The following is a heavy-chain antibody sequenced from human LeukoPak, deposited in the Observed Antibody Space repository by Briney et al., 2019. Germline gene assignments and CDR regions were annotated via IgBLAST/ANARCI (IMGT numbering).Heavy chain of an antibody. J-gene: IGHJ4*02. CDR3: ARDGGYSGYDLDY. CDR2: IYYSGST. Sequence: SETLSLTCTVSGGSISSYYWSWIRQPPGKGLEWIGYIYYSGSTNYNPSLKSRVTISVDTSENQFSLKLSSVTAADTAVYYCARDGGYSGYDLDYWGQGTLVTVSS. V-gene: IGHV4-59*01. D-gene: IGHD5-12*01. CDR1: GGSISSYY.